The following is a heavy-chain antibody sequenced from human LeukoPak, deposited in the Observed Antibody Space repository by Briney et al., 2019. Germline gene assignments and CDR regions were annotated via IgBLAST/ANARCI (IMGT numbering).Heavy chain of an antibody. D-gene: IGHD3-10*01. CDR2: IYSGGST. CDR3: ARDRREGSGSYYVYYYYYMDV. CDR1: GFTVSSNY. J-gene: IGHJ6*03. V-gene: IGHV3-53*01. Sequence: PGGSLRLSCAASGFTVSSNYMSWVRQAPGKGLEWVSVIYSGGSTYYADSVKGRFTISRDNSKNTLYLQMNSLRAEDTAVYYCARDRREGSGSYYVYYYYYMDVWGKGTTVTISS.